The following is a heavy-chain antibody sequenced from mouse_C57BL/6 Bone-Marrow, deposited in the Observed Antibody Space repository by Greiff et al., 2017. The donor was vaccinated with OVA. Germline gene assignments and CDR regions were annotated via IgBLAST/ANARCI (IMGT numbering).Heavy chain of an antibody. CDR3: AKNERSNHWYFDV. J-gene: IGHJ1*03. CDR1: GFSLTSYG. V-gene: IGHV2-5*01. CDR2: IWRGGST. Sequence: VQRVESGPGLVQPSQSLSITCTVSGFSLTSYGVHWVRQSPGKGLEWLGVIWRGGSTDYNAAFMSRLSITKDNSKSQVFFKMNSLQADDTAIYYCAKNERSNHWYFDVWGTGTTVTVSS. D-gene: IGHD2-5*01.